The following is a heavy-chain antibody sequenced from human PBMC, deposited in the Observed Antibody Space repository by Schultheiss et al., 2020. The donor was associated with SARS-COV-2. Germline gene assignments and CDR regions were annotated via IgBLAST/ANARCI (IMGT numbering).Heavy chain of an antibody. J-gene: IGHJ6*02. CDR1: GGSFSGYY. CDR2: INHSGST. V-gene: IGHV4-34*01. CDR3: ARAKEGITIFGVVRDYYYYGMDV. Sequence: SETLSLTCAVYGGSFSGYYWSWIRQPPGKGLEWIGEINHSGSTNYNPSLKSRVTISVDTSKNQFSLKLSSVTAADTAVYYCARAKEGITIFGVVRDYYYYGMDVWGQGTTVTVSS. D-gene: IGHD3-3*01.